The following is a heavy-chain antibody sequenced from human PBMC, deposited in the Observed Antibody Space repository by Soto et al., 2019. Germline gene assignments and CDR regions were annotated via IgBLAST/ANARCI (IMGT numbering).Heavy chain of an antibody. CDR2: INAGNGNT. J-gene: IGHJ3*02. Sequence: QRLEWMGWINAGNGNTKYSQKFQGRVTITRDTSASTAYMELSSLRSEDTAVYYCARIEVAGTYLGAFDIWGQGTMVTVSS. D-gene: IGHD6-19*01. CDR3: ARIEVAGTYLGAFDI. V-gene: IGHV1-3*01.